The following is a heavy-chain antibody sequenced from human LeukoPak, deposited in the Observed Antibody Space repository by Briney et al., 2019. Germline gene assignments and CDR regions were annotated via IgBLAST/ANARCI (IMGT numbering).Heavy chain of an antibody. V-gene: IGHV4-39*01. CDR1: GFSISTDNYY. Sequence: SETLSLTCTDSGFSISTDNYYWGWIRQPPGKGLEWIGNIYKSGSTYYNPSLKSRVTITADTSKNQFSLKLGSVTAADAAIYYCARGQWLGHWGQGTLVTVSA. D-gene: IGHD6-19*01. CDR3: ARGQWLGH. J-gene: IGHJ4*02. CDR2: IYKSGST.